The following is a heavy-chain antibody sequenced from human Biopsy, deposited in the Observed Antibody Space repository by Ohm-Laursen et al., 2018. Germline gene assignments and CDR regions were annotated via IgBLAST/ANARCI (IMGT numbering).Heavy chain of an antibody. CDR2: IDWDDAK. Sequence: TQTLTLTCSFSGFSLNTRGMSVTWIRQPPGKALEWLARIDWDDAKFYSESLKTRPTISKGTSENHVVLTLSDVAPVDTATYYCARIPILVVPAAIVYRHRRHLQGLDVWGQGTTVIVSS. V-gene: IGHV2-70*16. J-gene: IGHJ6*02. CDR1: GFSLNTRGMS. D-gene: IGHD2-2*02. CDR3: ARIPILVVPAAIVYRHRRHLQGLDV.